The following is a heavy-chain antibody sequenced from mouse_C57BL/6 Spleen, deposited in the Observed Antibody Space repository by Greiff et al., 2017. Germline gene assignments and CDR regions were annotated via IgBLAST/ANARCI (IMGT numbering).Heavy chain of an antibody. CDR3: ARHEDGTGWDRWYFDV. Sequence: VQLQQSGAELVKPGASVKLSCKASGYTFTEYTIHWVKQRSGQGLGWIGWFYPGSGSIKYNEKFKDKATLTADKSSSTVYMELSRLTSEDSAVYFCARHEDGTGWDRWYFDVWGTGTTGTVSS. D-gene: IGHD4-1*01. CDR1: GYTFTEYT. J-gene: IGHJ1*03. V-gene: IGHV1-62-2*01. CDR2: FYPGSGSI.